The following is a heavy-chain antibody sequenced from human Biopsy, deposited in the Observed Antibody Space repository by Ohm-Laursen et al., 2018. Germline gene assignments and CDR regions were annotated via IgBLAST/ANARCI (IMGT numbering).Heavy chain of an antibody. CDR1: GGSFSGYY. CDR3: GNEVHGRDY. D-gene: IGHD2-15*01. V-gene: IGHV4-34*01. CDR2: INHRGST. Sequence: SETLSLTCAVYGGSFSGYYWSWIRQPPGKGLEWIGEINHRGSTNYNPPLKSRVTISVDTSKNQFSLKLRSVTAADTAVYFCGNEVHGRDYWGLGALVTVSS. J-gene: IGHJ4*02.